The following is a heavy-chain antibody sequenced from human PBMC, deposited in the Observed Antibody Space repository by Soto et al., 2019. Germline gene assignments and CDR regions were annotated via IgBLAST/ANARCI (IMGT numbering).Heavy chain of an antibody. CDR3: AASGPREFDP. Sequence: GESLKISCNGSGYSFTIYWIRWVRQMPGKGLEWMGRIDPSDSYTNYSPSFQGHVTISADKSISTAYLQWSSLKASDTAMYYCAASGPREFDPWGQGTLVTVSS. D-gene: IGHD3-16*01. V-gene: IGHV5-10-1*01. CDR2: IDPSDSYT. J-gene: IGHJ5*02. CDR1: GYSFTIYW.